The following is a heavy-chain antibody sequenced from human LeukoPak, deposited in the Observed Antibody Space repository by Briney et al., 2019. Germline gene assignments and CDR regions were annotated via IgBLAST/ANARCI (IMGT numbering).Heavy chain of an antibody. V-gene: IGHV4-59*01. J-gene: IGHJ4*02. CDR3: ARAPYYYDSSGEGV. CDR1: GGSISSYY. D-gene: IGHD3-22*01. Sequence: SETLSLTCTVSGGSISSYYWSWIRQPPGKGLEWIGYIYYSGSTNYNPSLKSRVTISVDTSKNQFSLKLSSVTAADTAVYYCARAPYYYDSSGEGVWSQGTLVTVSS. CDR2: IYYSGST.